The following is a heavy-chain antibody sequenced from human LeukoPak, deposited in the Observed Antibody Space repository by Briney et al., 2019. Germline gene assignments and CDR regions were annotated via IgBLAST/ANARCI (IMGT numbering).Heavy chain of an antibody. D-gene: IGHD1-1*01. CDR2: ISDSGGST. CDR1: GFTFSSYG. V-gene: IGHV3-23*01. Sequence: PGGSLRLSCAASGFTFSSYGMHWVRQAPGKGLEWVSGISDSGGSTNYADSVKGRFTISRDNSRNTLYLQMNTLRAEDTAVYYCAKGRGTNWSAFDMWGQGTMVTVSS. J-gene: IGHJ3*02. CDR3: AKGRGTNWSAFDM.